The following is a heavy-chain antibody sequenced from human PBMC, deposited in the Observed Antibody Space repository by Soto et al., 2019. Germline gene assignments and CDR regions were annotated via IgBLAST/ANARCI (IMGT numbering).Heavy chain of an antibody. CDR2: IHYNGNT. CDR1: GDSISSYS. V-gene: IGHV4-59*01. D-gene: IGHD2-2*03. J-gene: IGHJ4*02. Sequence: QVQLQVSGPGLVKPSETLSLTCTVSGDSISSYSWSWIRQPPGKGLEWIGNIHYNGNTKYSPSLKSRVTTSVDKSKNHFSLKLISVTIADTAVYFCAREGNLGRWIQPLDSWGQGTLVTVSS. CDR3: AREGNLGRWIQPLDS.